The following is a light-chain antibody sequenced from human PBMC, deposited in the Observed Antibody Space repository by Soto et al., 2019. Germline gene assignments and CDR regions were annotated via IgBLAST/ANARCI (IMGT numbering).Light chain of an antibody. CDR1: QSVSSSY. V-gene: IGKV3-20*01. J-gene: IGKJ1*01. CDR2: GAS. Sequence: EIVLTQSPGTLSLSPGERATLSCRASQSVSSSYLAWYQQKPGQAPRRLIYGASSRATGIPDRFSGSGSGTDFTLTISRLEPEDFAVYYCQQYCSSPQTFGQGTKVESK. CDR3: QQYCSSPQT.